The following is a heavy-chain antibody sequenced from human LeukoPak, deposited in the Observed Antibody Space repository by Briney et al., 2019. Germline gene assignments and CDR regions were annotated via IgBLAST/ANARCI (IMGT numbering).Heavy chain of an antibody. Sequence: PGGSLRLPCAASGFTFSSYAMSWVRQAPGKGLEYVSVISGSGGSTHYRDSVKGRFTISRDNSKNTLYLQMNSLRVEDTAAYYCAKDGTTTITFDYWGQGTLVTVSS. J-gene: IGHJ4*02. CDR3: AKDGTTTITFDY. CDR2: ISGSGGST. D-gene: IGHD1-1*01. V-gene: IGHV3-23*01. CDR1: GFTFSSYA.